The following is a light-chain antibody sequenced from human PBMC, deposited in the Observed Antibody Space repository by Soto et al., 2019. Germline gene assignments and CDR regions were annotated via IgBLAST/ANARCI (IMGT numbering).Light chain of an antibody. CDR3: QQYNNWWT. J-gene: IGKJ1*01. CDR1: QSVSNN. Sequence: EIVMTQSPATLSVSPGERATLSCRASQSVSNNLAWYQTKPGQAPRLLIYGASTRATGIPARFSGSGSGTEFTLTISSLQSEDLAFYYCQQYNNWWTFGQGTRVDIK. CDR2: GAS. V-gene: IGKV3-15*01.